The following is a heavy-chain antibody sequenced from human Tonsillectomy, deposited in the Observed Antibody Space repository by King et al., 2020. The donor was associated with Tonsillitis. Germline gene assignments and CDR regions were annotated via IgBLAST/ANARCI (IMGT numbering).Heavy chain of an antibody. V-gene: IGHV4-59*01. CDR1: GGSITSYY. CDR2: IYYTRST. J-gene: IGHJ4*02. D-gene: IGHD3-10*01. CDR3: ARAHPQTYFGLGTYPYYFDY. Sequence: QLQESGPGLVKPSETLSLTCSVSGGSITSYYWSWIRQSPGKGLEWIGYIYYTRSTNYNPSLKSRVTISGDTSANQLSLKLNSVSAADTAVYYCARAHPQTYFGLGTYPYYFDYWGQGTLVTVSS.